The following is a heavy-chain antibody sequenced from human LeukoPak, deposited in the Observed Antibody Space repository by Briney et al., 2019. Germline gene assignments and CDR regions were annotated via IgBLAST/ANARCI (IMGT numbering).Heavy chain of an antibody. V-gene: IGHV1-8*01. CDR2: MNPNSGNT. Sequence: ASVKVSCTASGYTFTSYDINWVRQATGQGLEWMGWMNPNSGNTGYAQKFQGRVTMTRNTSISTAYMELSSLRSEDTAVYYCARVGPPVVPAAIDYYYGMDVWGQGTTVTVSS. D-gene: IGHD2-2*01. CDR1: GYTFTSYD. J-gene: IGHJ6*02. CDR3: ARVGPPVVPAAIDYYYGMDV.